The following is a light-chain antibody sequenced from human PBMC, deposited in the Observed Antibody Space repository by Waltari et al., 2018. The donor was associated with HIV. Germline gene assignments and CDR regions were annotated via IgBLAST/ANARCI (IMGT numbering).Light chain of an antibody. CDR1: QDIINH. CDR3: QQYETLPLT. V-gene: IGKV1-33*01. CDR2: DAS. Sequence: DIRVTQSPSSLSASVGDGVTITCQASQDIINHLNWYQQKPGKAPELLIFDASHLEPGVTSRFSGSGSGTHFTLTISSLHPEDFATYFCQQYETLPLTFGGGTRVDIK. J-gene: IGKJ4*01.